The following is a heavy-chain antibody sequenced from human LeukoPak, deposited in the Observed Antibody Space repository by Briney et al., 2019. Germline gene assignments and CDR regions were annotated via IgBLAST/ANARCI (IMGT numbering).Heavy chain of an antibody. J-gene: IGHJ4*02. Sequence: ASVKVSCKASGYTFTSYDINWVRQAAGQGLEWVGWMNPNSRNTGYAQKFQGRVTMTMNTAISTAYMELSSLRSDDTAVYYCARVYSDNSGYYVQGFDYWGQGTLVTVSS. V-gene: IGHV1-8*01. CDR2: MNPNSRNT. CDR3: ARVYSDNSGYYVQGFDY. D-gene: IGHD3-22*01. CDR1: GYTFTSYD.